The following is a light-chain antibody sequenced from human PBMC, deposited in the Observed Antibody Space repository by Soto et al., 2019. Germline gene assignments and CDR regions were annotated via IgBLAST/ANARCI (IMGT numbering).Light chain of an antibody. V-gene: IGKV3-15*01. CDR1: QSVNSN. CDR2: GAS. CDR3: QQYNNWPKT. J-gene: IGKJ1*01. Sequence: EIVMTQSPATLSVSPGERATLSCRASQSVNSNLAWYQQKPGKTPRLLIYGASTRATGIPASFSGSGSGTEFTLTSISLQSEDFAVYFCQQYNNWPKTFGQGTKVEIK.